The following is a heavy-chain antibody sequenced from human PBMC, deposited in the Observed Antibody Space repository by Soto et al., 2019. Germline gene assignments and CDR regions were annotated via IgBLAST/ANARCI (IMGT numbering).Heavy chain of an antibody. CDR1: GYSFTSYW. Sequence: PGESLKISCNGSGYSFTSYWISWVRQMPWQGLEWMGRIDPSDSYTNYSPSFQGHVTISADKSISTAYLQWSSLKASDTAMYYCARHAISSSWADYYYYGMDVWGQGTTVTVSS. CDR2: IDPSDSYT. D-gene: IGHD6-13*01. CDR3: ARHAISSSWADYYYYGMDV. V-gene: IGHV5-10-1*01. J-gene: IGHJ6*02.